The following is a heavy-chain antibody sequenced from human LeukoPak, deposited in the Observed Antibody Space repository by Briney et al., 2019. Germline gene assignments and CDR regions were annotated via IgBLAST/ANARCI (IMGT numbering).Heavy chain of an antibody. V-gene: IGHV1-69*13. CDR1: GGTFSSYA. D-gene: IGHD3-3*01. Sequence: SVKVSCKASGGTFSSYAISWVRQAPGQGLEWMGGIIPIFGTANYAQKFQGRVTITADESTSTAYMELSSLRSEDTAVYYCASRRIWSGRVGYFQHWGRGTLVTVSS. CDR2: IIPIFGTA. CDR3: ASRRIWSGRVGYFQH. J-gene: IGHJ1*01.